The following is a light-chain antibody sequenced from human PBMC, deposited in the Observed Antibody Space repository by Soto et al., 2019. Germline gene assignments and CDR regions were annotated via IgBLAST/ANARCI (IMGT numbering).Light chain of an antibody. CDR2: GAS. CDR1: HSVISH. J-gene: IGKJ5*01. Sequence: MMMTQSPATLSVSPGERVTLSCRTSHSVISHVAWYQQKPCRAPRLLLYGASTRATGIPVRFSGSGFGTEFTLTISSLQSEDFAVYYCQQYKNWPLFGQGTRLEI. V-gene: IGKV3-15*01. CDR3: QQYKNWPL.